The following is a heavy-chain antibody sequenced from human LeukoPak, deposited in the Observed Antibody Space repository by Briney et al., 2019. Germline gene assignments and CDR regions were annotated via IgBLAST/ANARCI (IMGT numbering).Heavy chain of an antibody. V-gene: IGHV4-39*01. CDR2: IYYSGST. CDR1: GGSISSSSYY. D-gene: IGHD6-19*01. J-gene: IGHJ3*02. Sequence: KPSETLSLTRTVAGGSISSSSYYWGWIRQPPGKGLEWIGSIYYSGSTYYNPSLKSRVTISVDTSKNQFSLKLSSVTAADPAVYYCARHPMVAGAFDIWGQGTMVTVSS. CDR3: ARHPMVAGAFDI.